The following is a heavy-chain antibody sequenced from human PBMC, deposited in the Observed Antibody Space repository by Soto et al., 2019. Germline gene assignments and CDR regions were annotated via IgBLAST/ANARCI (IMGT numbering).Heavy chain of an antibody. CDR1: GGSFSGYY. Sequence: SETLSLTCAVYGGSFSGYYWSWIRQPPGKGLEWIGEINHSGSTNYNPSLKSRVTISVDTSKNQFSLKLSSVTAADTAVYYCAIGGYCSGGSCYPWGGAGFDPWGQGTLVTVSS. V-gene: IGHV4-34*01. D-gene: IGHD2-15*01. CDR3: AIGGYCSGGSCYPWGGAGFDP. CDR2: INHSGST. J-gene: IGHJ5*02.